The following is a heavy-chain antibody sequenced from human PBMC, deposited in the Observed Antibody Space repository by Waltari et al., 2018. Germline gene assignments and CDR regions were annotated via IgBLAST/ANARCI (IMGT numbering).Heavy chain of an antibody. Sequence: QLQLQESGPGLVKPSETLSLTCTVSGGSISSSSYYWGWIRQPPGKGLEWIGSIYYSGSTYYNPSLKSRVTISVDTSKNQFSLKLSSVTAADTAVYYCARNDPVLLKAFDIWGQGTMVTVSS. V-gene: IGHV4-39*07. CDR1: GGSISSSSYY. CDR3: ARNDPVLLKAFDI. D-gene: IGHD3-10*01. CDR2: IYYSGST. J-gene: IGHJ3*02.